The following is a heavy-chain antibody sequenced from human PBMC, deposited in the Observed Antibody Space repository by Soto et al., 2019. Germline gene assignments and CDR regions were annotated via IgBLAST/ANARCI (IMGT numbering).Heavy chain of an antibody. CDR1: GFTFSSYA. CDR3: AKGSRVAERSNFDY. V-gene: IGHV3-23*01. CDR2: ISVSGGST. Sequence: GGSLTLTCAASGFTFSSYAMSWVFQAPGKGLEWVSAISVSGGSTYYADSVKGRFTISRDNSKNTLYLQMNSLRAEDTAVYYCAKGSRVAERSNFDYWGQGTLVTVSS. D-gene: IGHD1-1*01. J-gene: IGHJ4*02.